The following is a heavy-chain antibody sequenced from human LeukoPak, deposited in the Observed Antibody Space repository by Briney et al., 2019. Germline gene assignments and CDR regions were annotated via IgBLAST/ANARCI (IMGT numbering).Heavy chain of an antibody. CDR3: ARDQGIAAAAPTY. CDR1: GGSISSYY. Sequence: SQTLSLTCTVSGGSISSYYWSWIRQPPGKGLEWIGYIYYSGSTYYNPSLKSRVTISVDTSKNQFSLKLSSVTAADTAVYYCARDQGIAAAAPTYWGQGTLVTVSS. V-gene: IGHV4-30-4*08. J-gene: IGHJ4*02. D-gene: IGHD6-13*01. CDR2: IYYSGST.